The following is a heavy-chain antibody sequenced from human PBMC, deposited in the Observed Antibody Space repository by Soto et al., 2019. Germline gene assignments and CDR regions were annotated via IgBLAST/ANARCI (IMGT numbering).Heavy chain of an antibody. J-gene: IGHJ4*02. D-gene: IGHD4-4*01. CDR1: GGSISSYY. CDR3: ARGRLQSDY. V-gene: IGHV4-59*01. CDR2: FYYSGST. Sequence: SETLSLTCTVSGGSISSYYWSWIRQPPGKGLEWIGYFYYSGSTNYNPSLKSRVTISVDTSKNQFSLKLSSVTAADTAVYYCARGRLQSDYWGQGTLVTVSS.